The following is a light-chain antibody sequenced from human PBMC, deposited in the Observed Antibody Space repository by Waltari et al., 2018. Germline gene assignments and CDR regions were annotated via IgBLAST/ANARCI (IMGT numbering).Light chain of an antibody. CDR3: NAFTDSVTWV. V-gene: IGLV2-14*03. Sequence: QHHAGKAPKLSIPDFKTRPSGVSDRFSGSKSGNTASLTISGLQAEDEADYYCNAFTDSVTWVFGGGTKLTVL. CDR2: DFK. J-gene: IGLJ3*02.